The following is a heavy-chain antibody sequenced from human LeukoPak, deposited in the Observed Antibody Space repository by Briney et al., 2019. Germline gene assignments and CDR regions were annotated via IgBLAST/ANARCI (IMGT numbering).Heavy chain of an antibody. CDR3: ARVRSRLGWFDP. V-gene: IGHV4-59*01. J-gene: IGHJ5*02. Sequence: SETLSLTCTVSGGSISSYYWSWIRQPPGKGLEWIGYIYYSGSTNYNPSLKSRVTISVDTSKNQFSLKLSSVTAADTAVYYCARVRSRLGWFDPWGQGTLVTVSS. CDR1: GGSISSYY. D-gene: IGHD5-12*01. CDR2: IYYSGST.